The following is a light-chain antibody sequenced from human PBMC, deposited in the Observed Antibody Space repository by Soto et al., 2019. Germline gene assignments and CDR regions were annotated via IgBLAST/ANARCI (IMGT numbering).Light chain of an antibody. CDR2: LNSDGTH. CDR3: QTWGAGIWV. CDR1: SGHSNYA. V-gene: IGLV4-69*01. J-gene: IGLJ3*02. Sequence: QSVLTQSPSASASLGASVKLTCTLSSGHSNYAIAWHQQQPGKGPRYLMRLNSDGTHNKGDGIPDRFSGSTSGAERYLSISSLQSEDEADYYCQTWGAGIWVFGGGTKLTVL.